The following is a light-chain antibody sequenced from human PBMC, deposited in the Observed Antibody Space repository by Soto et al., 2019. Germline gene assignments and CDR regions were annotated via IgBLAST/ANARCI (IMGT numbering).Light chain of an antibody. V-gene: IGKV3-20*01. CDR3: QQYASSRT. CDR2: GAS. CDR1: QSVSSSY. J-gene: IGKJ1*01. Sequence: EIVLTQSPGTLSLSPGERATLSCRASQSVSSSYLAWYQQKPGQAPRILIYGASSRATGIPDRFSGSGSGTDFTLTINRLEPEDFAVYYCQQYASSRTFGQGTKVDIK.